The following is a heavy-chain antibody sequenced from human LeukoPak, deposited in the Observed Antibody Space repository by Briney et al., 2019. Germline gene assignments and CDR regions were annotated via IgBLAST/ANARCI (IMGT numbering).Heavy chain of an antibody. Sequence: SEALSLTCAVSGGSINSDDWSWIRLPPGNGLEWIVHIHHSVRSNYNPSLVSRVTLSVDMSRNQFSLRLSSVTAADTAVYYCATLTFPGLRYDDRRIFDIWGQGSVVTVSS. CDR1: GGSINSDD. D-gene: IGHD3-22*01. CDR2: IHHSVRS. J-gene: IGHJ3*02. V-gene: IGHV4-59*08. CDR3: ATLTFPGLRYDDRRIFDI.